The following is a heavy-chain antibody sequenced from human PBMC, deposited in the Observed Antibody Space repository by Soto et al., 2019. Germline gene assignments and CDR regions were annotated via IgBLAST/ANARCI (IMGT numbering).Heavy chain of an antibody. CDR2: SSSNGGTT. CDR1: GITFSSYD. Sequence: EVQLAESVGGMVQPGGSLRLSCVASGITFSSYDMHWVCQAPGKGLEYVSSSSSNGGTTYYGNSVKGRFTISRDNSKNTLYLQMGSLRAEDMAVYYCVRRVSGNYDYWGQGTLVTVSS. J-gene: IGHJ4*02. V-gene: IGHV3-64*01. D-gene: IGHD1-7*01. CDR3: VRRVSGNYDY.